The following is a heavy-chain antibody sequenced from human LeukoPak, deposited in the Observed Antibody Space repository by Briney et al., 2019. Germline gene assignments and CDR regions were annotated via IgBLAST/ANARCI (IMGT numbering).Heavy chain of an antibody. CDR1: GFTFDDYA. CDR2: ISWNSGSI. CDR3: AKGSSSGRPYYFDY. V-gene: IGHV3-9*01. J-gene: IGHJ4*02. Sequence: GGSLRLSCAASGFTFDDYAMYWVRQAPGKGLEWVSGISWNSGSIGYADSVKGRFTISRDISKNTLHFQMNSLRGDDTAVYHCAKGSSSGRPYYFDYWGQGTLVTVSS. D-gene: IGHD6-19*01.